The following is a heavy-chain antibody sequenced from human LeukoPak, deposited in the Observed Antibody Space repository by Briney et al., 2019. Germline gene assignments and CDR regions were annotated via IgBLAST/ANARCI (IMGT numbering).Heavy chain of an antibody. V-gene: IGHV1-69*06. CDR1: GGTFSSYA. CDR3: ARGYYGITFGGVIVFEYYFDY. Sequence: PGASVKVSCKASGGTFSSYAISWVRQAPGQGLEWMGWIIPIVGTANYAQKFQGRVRITAGKSTSTAYMELSSLRSEDTAVYYCARGYYGITFGGVIVFEYYFDYWGQGTLVTVSS. D-gene: IGHD3-16*02. J-gene: IGHJ4*02. CDR2: IIPIVGTA.